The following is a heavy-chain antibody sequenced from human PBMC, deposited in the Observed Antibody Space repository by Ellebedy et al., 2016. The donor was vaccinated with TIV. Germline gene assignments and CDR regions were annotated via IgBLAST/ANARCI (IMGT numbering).Heavy chain of an antibody. V-gene: IGHV3-33*01. Sequence: PGGSLRLSCAASGFTFSNYGMHWVRQAPGKGLEWVAVIWYDGSNKYYADSVKGRFTISRDNSKNTLYLQMNSLRAEDTAVYYCARSPPAGYNLYYFDCWGQGTLVTVSS. CDR2: IWYDGSNK. J-gene: IGHJ4*02. CDR3: ARSPPAGYNLYYFDC. CDR1: GFTFSNYG. D-gene: IGHD5-24*01.